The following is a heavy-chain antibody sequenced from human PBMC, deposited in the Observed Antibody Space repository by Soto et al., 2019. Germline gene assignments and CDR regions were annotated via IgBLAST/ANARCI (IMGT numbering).Heavy chain of an antibody. Sequence: QVQLQESGPGLVKPSQTLSLTCTVSGGSISSGGYYWSWIRQHPGKGLEWIGYIYYSGSTYYNPSLKSALTISVDTSKNQFSLKLSSVTAVGTAVYYCARDGYYGSGSSNWFDPWGQGTLVTVSS. CDR1: GGSISSGGYY. V-gene: IGHV4-31*01. CDR3: ARDGYYGSGSSNWFDP. CDR2: IYYSGST. D-gene: IGHD3-10*01. J-gene: IGHJ5*02.